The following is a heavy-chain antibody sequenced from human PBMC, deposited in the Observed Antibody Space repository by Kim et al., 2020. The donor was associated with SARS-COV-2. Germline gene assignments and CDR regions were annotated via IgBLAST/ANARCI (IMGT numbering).Heavy chain of an antibody. V-gene: IGHV3-64*01. D-gene: IGHD3-22*01. Sequence: GGSLRLSCADSGFSFSSHAMHWVRQAPGKGLEYVSAISSNGGGTYYVNSVKGRFTISRDNSENTVYLRMVSLRVEDMAVYYCVRGSDDSRGQPDYWGQGTLVTVSS. CDR3: VRGSDDSRGQPDY. CDR2: ISSNGGGT. CDR1: GFSFSSHA. J-gene: IGHJ4*02.